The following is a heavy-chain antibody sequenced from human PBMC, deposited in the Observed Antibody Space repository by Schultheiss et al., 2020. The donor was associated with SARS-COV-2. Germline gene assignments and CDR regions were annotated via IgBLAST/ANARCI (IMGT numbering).Heavy chain of an antibody. Sequence: GGSLRLSCAASGFTFSSYAMSWVRQAPGKGLEWVSVIYSGGSTYYADSVKGRFTISRDNAKNTLYLQMNSLRAEDTAVYYCARGAIWNDGSRGMDVWGQGTTVTVSS. J-gene: IGHJ6*02. CDR3: ARGAIWNDGSRGMDV. CDR2: IYSGGST. V-gene: IGHV3-66*01. CDR1: GFTFSSYA. D-gene: IGHD1-1*01.